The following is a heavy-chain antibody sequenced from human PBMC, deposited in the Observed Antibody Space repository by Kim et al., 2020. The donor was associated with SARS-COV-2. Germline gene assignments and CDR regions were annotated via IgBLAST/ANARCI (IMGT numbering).Heavy chain of an antibody. CDR1: GFTFSYAW. J-gene: IGHJ4*02. CDR3: TTDVRWLATGGSGY. Sequence: GGSLRLSCAASGFTFSYAWMSWVRQAPGKGLEWVGRIKSTTNGGTRDYAAPVKGRFSISRDDSENTLYLQMNSLTTEDTAVYYCTTDVRWLATGGSGYWGQGTLVTVSS. D-gene: IGHD6-19*01. V-gene: IGHV3-15*01. CDR2: IKSTTNGGTR.